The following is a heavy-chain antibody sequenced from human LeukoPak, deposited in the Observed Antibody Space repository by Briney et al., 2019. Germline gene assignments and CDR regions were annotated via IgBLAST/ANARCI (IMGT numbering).Heavy chain of an antibody. D-gene: IGHD3-10*01. CDR1: GLTVNSNY. Sequence: GGSLRLSCTASGLTVNSNYMTWVRQAPGKGLEWVSVIYSGGSTYYADSVKGRFTISRDNSKNTLYLQMNSLRADDTAVYYCARDHPYGSGSYDFDYWGQGTLVTVSS. J-gene: IGHJ4*02. V-gene: IGHV3-66*01. CDR3: ARDHPYGSGSYDFDY. CDR2: IYSGGST.